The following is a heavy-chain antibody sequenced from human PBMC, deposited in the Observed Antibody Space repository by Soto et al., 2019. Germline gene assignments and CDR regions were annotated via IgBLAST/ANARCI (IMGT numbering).Heavy chain of an antibody. CDR2: ISSGGTNK. V-gene: IGHV3-30*18. CDR1: GFTFSSHG. D-gene: IGHD1-20*01. Sequence: PGGSLRLSCAASGFTFSSHGMHWVRQAPGKGLEWVAAISSGGTNKYYADSVKGRFTISRDNSKNTLYLQLNSLRAEDTALYYCAKDVTGSAPYWGQGTPVTVSS. CDR3: AKDVTGSAPY. J-gene: IGHJ4*02.